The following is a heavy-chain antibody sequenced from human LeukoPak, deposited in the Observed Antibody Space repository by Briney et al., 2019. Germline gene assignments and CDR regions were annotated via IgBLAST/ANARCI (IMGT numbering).Heavy chain of an antibody. CDR3: ARRITIVRGVSGFYGMDV. D-gene: IGHD3-10*01. J-gene: IGHJ6*02. CDR2: IYSGGNT. V-gene: IGHV3-53*01. Sequence: GGSLRLSCAASGFTLSSNYMTWVRQAPGKGLEWVSVIYSGGNTYYSDSVKGRFTISRDNSKSTLYLQMNSLRAEDTAVYYCARRITIVRGVSGFYGMDVWGQGTTVTVSS. CDR1: GFTLSSNY.